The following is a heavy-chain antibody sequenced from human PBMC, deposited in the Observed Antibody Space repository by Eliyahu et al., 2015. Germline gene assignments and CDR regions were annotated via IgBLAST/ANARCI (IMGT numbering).Heavy chain of an antibody. CDR3: ASSLRYFDWLT. J-gene: IGHJ4*02. CDR1: GASITXGGYY. D-gene: IGHD3-9*01. V-gene: IGHV4-31*03. CDR2: IYYSGST. Sequence: QVQLQESGPGLVKPSQTLSLXCXVSGASITXGGYYWTWIRQHPGKGLECIGYIYYSGSTYYNPSLESRLTISVDPSKNQFSLKLTSVTAADTAVYYCASSLRYFDWLTWGLGTLVTVSS.